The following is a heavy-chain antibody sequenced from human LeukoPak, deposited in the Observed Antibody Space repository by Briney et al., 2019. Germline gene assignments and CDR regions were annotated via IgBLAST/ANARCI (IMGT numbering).Heavy chain of an antibody. CDR1: GFTISDDN. V-gene: IGHV3-48*04. CDR3: ARGLHITLSGWHFDL. D-gene: IGHD1-14*01. CDR2: ISGTSSTI. Sequence: GGSLRLSCAASGFTISDDNMNWVRQAPGKGLEWISYISGTSSTISYADSVKGRFTISRDNAKNSLYLQMHSLRAEDTAVYYCARGLHITLSGWHFDLWGRGALVTVSS. J-gene: IGHJ2*01.